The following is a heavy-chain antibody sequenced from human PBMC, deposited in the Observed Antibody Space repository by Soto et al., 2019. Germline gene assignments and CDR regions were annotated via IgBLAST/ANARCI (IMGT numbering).Heavy chain of an antibody. Sequence: SETLSLTCNVSGGSIYTYYWSWIRQSPGKGLEWIGYISDGGSTNYNPSLKSRVSISVDTSKNQFSLKLSSVTAADTAVYYCARAPHYGGNSDNWFDPWGQGTLVTVSS. V-gene: IGHV4-59*01. CDR2: ISDGGST. J-gene: IGHJ5*02. CDR1: GGSIYTYY. CDR3: ARAPHYGGNSDNWFDP. D-gene: IGHD4-17*01.